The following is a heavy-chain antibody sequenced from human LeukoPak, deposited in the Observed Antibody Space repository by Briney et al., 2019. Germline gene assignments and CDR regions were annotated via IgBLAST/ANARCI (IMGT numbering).Heavy chain of an antibody. Sequence: GGSLRLSCAASGFTVSSNYMNWVRQAPGKGLEWITYIGSSGSPTHYADSVGGRFTISRDNAKNSLYLQMNSLRDEDTAVYFCARRPYSDTSGRLSDVWGQGTTVTVSS. CDR3: ARRPYSDTSGRLSDV. J-gene: IGHJ6*02. CDR2: IGSSGSPT. V-gene: IGHV3-48*02. CDR1: GFTVSSNY. D-gene: IGHD3-22*01.